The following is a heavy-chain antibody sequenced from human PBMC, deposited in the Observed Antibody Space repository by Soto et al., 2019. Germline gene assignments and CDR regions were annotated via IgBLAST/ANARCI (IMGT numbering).Heavy chain of an antibody. J-gene: IGHJ4*02. CDR2: ITGGNT. CDR3: AKEKERGGYDSDFDS. D-gene: IGHD3-3*01. CDR1: GFTFGTYG. V-gene: IGHV3-23*01. Sequence: EVQLLESGGGVIQPGGSLRLSCAASGFTFGTYGMGWVRQAPGKGLEWVSTITGGNTYYAASVKGRFTISRDNSKNTLYLQMSSLRAEDTALYYCAKEKERGGYDSDFDSWGQGTLVTVSS.